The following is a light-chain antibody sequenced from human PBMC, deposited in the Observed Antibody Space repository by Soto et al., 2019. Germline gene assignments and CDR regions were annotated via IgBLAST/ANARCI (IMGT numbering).Light chain of an antibody. CDR1: SSDVGGYNF. Sequence: QSVLTQPASVSGSPGQSITISCTGTSSDVGGYNFVSWYQQHPGKASKLIIYDVSNRPSGVSYRFSGSKSGNTASLTISGLQAEDEADYYCCSYTGRSTHGFGPGTKVTVL. V-gene: IGLV2-14*01. CDR2: DVS. J-gene: IGLJ1*01. CDR3: CSYTGRSTHG.